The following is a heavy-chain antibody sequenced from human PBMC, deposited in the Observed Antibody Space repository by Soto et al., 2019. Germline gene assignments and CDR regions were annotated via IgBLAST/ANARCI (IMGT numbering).Heavy chain of an antibody. Sequence: GGSLRLSCAASGFTFSNAWMNWVRQAPGKGLEWVGRIKSKTDGGATDYAAPVKGRFTISRDDSKNTLYLQMNSLKTEDTAVYYCTTTSPDIGKYYYYVMDVWGQGTTVTVSS. V-gene: IGHV3-15*07. D-gene: IGHD2-15*01. CDR1: GFTFSNAW. CDR2: IKSKTDGGAT. J-gene: IGHJ6*02. CDR3: TTTSPDIGKYYYYVMDV.